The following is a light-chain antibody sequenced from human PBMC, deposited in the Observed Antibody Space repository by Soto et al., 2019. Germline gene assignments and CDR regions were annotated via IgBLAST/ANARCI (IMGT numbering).Light chain of an antibody. V-gene: IGKV1-39*01. CDR3: QQSYSTLSIT. J-gene: IGKJ5*01. Sequence: DIQMTQFPSSLSASVGDRVTITCRASESISRHLNWYQQKPVKAPELLIYAASSLRNGVPARFSGGGSGTDFTLTISNLQPEDFATYYCQQSYSTLSITLGQGTRLGIK. CDR2: AAS. CDR1: ESISRH.